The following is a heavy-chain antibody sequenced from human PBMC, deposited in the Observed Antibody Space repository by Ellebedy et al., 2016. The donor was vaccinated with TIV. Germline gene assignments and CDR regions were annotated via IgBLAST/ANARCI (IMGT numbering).Heavy chain of an antibody. V-gene: IGHV6-1*01. D-gene: IGHD5-24*01. Sequence: SQTLSLTCAISVDSVSSNSATCNWIRPSPSRGLAWLGRTYYRSKWYNENAVSVKSRITINPDTSKKQFSLQLNSVTPEDTAVYYCARHVAREGYNRWGQGTLVTVSS. J-gene: IGHJ4*02. CDR1: VDSVSSNSAT. CDR3: ARHVAREGYNR. CDR2: TYYRSKWYN.